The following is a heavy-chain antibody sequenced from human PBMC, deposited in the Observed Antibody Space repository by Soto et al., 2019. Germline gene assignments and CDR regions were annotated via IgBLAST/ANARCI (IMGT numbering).Heavy chain of an antibody. J-gene: IGHJ4*02. V-gene: IGHV3-20*04. Sequence: PGGSLRLSCAASGFTFSSYSMNWVRQAPGKGQEWVSGINWNGGSTGYADSVKGRFTISRDNAKNSLYLQMNSLRAEDTALYYCARGWNPGVHDYWGQGTLVTVSS. D-gene: IGHD1-1*01. CDR1: GFTFSSYS. CDR2: INWNGGST. CDR3: ARGWNPGVHDY.